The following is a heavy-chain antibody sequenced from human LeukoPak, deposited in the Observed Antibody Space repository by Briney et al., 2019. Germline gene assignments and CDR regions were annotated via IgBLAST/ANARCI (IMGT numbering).Heavy chain of an antibody. D-gene: IGHD2-2*01. V-gene: IGHV3-23*01. CDR3: AKGYCSSTNCKESFFDY. J-gene: IGHJ4*02. CDR2: ISASGGCT. Sequence: GVPLTLPCALSSHILRSYAEKCPRQATGGALEWGSTISASGGCTYYFVKGRFTISRDNSKNTLYLQMNSLRAEDTAVYYCAKGYCSSTNCKESFFDYWGQGTLVTVSS. CDR1: SHILRSYA.